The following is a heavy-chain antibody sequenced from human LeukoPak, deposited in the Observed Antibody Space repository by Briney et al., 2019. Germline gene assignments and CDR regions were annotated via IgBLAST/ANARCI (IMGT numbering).Heavy chain of an antibody. V-gene: IGHV1-2*02. D-gene: IGHD6-19*01. CDR1: GHTFTAYY. J-gene: IGHJ4*02. CDR3: ARVFASDWYPFDY. Sequence: ASVKVSCKASGHTFTAYYMFWVRQAPGQGLEWMGWINPNSGGTNFAPKFQGRVTMTRDTSISTAYMELSGLTSDDTAVYYCARVFASDWYPFDYWGQGTLVTVSS. CDR2: INPNSGGT.